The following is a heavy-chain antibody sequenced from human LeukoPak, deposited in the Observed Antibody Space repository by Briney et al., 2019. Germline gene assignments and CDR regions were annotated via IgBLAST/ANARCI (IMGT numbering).Heavy chain of an antibody. CDR3: ARDSVVGSAPYYFDY. J-gene: IGHJ4*02. V-gene: IGHV3-48*03. CDR2: ISSSGSTI. D-gene: IGHD1-26*01. CDR1: GFTFSSYE. Sequence: PGGSLRLSCAASGFTFSSYEMNWVRQAPGKGLEWVSYISSSGSTIYYADSVKGRFTISRDNAKNLLFLQMNSLRAEDTAVYYCARDSVVGSAPYYFDYWGQGTLVTVSS.